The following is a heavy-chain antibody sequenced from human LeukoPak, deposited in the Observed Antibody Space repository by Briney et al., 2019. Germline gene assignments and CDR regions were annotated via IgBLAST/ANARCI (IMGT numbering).Heavy chain of an antibody. V-gene: IGHV4-34*01. CDR3: ARLTGYDWESSFDY. Sequence: PSETLSLTCAVYGGSFSGYYWSWIRQPPGKGLEWIGEINHSGSTNYNPSLRSRVTMSVDTSKNQFSLKLSSVTAADTAVYFCARLTGYDWESSFDYWGQGTLVTVSS. J-gene: IGHJ4*02. CDR2: INHSGST. CDR1: GGSFSGYY. D-gene: IGHD5-12*01.